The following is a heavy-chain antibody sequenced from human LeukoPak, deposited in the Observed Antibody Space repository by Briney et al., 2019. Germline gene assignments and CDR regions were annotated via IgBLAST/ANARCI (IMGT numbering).Heavy chain of an antibody. V-gene: IGHV4-39*01. CDR3: ARIPKNIAAAGNPKGVFDY. CDR2: IYYSGST. J-gene: IGHJ4*02. Sequence: PSETLSLTCTVSGGSISSSSYYWGWIRQPPGKGLEWIGSIYYSGSTYYNPSLKSRVTISVDTSKNQYSLKLSSATAADTAVYYCARIPKNIAAAGNPKGVFDYWGQGTLVTVSS. CDR1: GGSISSSSYY. D-gene: IGHD6-13*01.